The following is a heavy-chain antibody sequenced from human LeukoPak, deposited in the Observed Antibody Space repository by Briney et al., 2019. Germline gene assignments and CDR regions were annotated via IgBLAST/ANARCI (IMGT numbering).Heavy chain of an antibody. J-gene: IGHJ4*02. CDR2: IRSKANSYAT. CDR1: GFTFSGSA. Sequence: GGSLRLSCAASGFTFSGSAMHWVRQASGKGLEWVGRIRSKANSYATAYAASVKGRFTISRDNSKNTLYLQMHSLRAEDTAVYYCAKGGDHNAYSYVDYWGQGTLVTVSS. CDR3: AKGGDHNAYSYVDY. D-gene: IGHD3-16*01. V-gene: IGHV3-73*01.